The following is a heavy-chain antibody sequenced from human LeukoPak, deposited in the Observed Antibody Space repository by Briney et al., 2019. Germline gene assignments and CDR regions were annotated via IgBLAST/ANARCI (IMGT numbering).Heavy chain of an antibody. CDR1: GFTFRSSW. V-gene: IGHV3-7*01. Sequence: GGSLRLSCAASGFTFRSSWMSWVRQAPGKGLEWVANIKEDGSEKRYVDSVKGRFTISRDNAENSLYLQMTGLRVEDTAVYYCARDGDKWNDFDCWGQGTLVTVSS. CDR2: IKEDGSEK. J-gene: IGHJ4*02. D-gene: IGHD1-1*01. CDR3: ARDGDKWNDFDC.